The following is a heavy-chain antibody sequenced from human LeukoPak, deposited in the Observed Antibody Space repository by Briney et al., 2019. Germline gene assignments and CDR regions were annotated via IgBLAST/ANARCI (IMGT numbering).Heavy chain of an antibody. V-gene: IGHV1-2*02. CDR3: ARVTAEWLRTRAAMGY. D-gene: IGHD5-12*01. CDR1: GYTFTGYY. J-gene: IGHJ4*02. Sequence: VASVKVSCKASGYTFTGYYMHWVRQAPGQGLEWMGWINPNSGGTNYAQKFQGRVTMTRDTSISTAYMELSRLRSDDTAVYYCARVTAEWLRTRAAMGYWGQGTLVTVSS. CDR2: INPNSGGT.